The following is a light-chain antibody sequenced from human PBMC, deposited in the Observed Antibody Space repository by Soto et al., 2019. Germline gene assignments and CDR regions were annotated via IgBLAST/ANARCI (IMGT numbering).Light chain of an antibody. CDR3: QQGYITPYT. Sequence: DLQMTQSPSSLSASVGDRVTITCRASQSIRTFPHWYQQKPGKVPKLLIYAASSLKDGAPSRFSGSGSGTVLTRTISRLQPEDLVTFYFQQGYITPYTFGQGTKLQIK. CDR1: QSIRTF. CDR2: AAS. J-gene: IGKJ2*01. V-gene: IGKV1-39*01.